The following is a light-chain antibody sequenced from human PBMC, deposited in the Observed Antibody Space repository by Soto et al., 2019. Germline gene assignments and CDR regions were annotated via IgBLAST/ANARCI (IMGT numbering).Light chain of an antibody. CDR3: CSYAGSRSYV. V-gene: IGLV2-23*01. CDR2: EDT. J-gene: IGLJ1*01. CDR1: SSDVGNYNL. Sequence: QSALTQPASVSGSPGQSITISCSGPSSDVGNYNLVSWYQHHPGKAPKVIIYEDTKRPSGVSDRFSGSKSGNTASLTISGLQAEDEADYYCCSYAGSRSYVFGTGTKLTVL.